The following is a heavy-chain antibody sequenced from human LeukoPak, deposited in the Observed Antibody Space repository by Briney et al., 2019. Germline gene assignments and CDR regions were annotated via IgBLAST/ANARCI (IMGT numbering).Heavy chain of an antibody. J-gene: IGHJ4*02. CDR2: ISSSSSYI. CDR3: ARDLRAVAGVIDY. CDR1: GFTFDDYG. V-gene: IGHV3-21*01. Sequence: GGSLRLSCAASGFTFDDYGMIWVRQAPGKGLEWVSSISSSSSYIYYADSVKGRFTISRDNAKNSLYLQMNSLRAEDTAVYYCARDLRAVAGVIDYWGQGTLVTVSS. D-gene: IGHD6-19*01.